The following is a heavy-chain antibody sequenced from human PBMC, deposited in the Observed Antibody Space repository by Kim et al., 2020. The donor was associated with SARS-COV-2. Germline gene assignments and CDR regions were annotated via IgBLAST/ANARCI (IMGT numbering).Heavy chain of an antibody. Sequence: YYNPALKSRLTISLDTSKNQFSLTLKSVTAADRAIYYCARDPGGYDRNFDYGGQGTLVTVSS. D-gene: IGHD5-12*01. J-gene: IGHJ4*02. CDR3: ARDPGGYDRNFDY. V-gene: IGHV4-31*02.